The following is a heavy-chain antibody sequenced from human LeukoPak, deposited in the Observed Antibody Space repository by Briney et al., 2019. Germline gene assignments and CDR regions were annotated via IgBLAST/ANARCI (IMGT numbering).Heavy chain of an antibody. J-gene: IGHJ5*02. CDR3: AKVGGLAVAGTDNWMDP. CDR2: VHYSGRT. V-gene: IGHV4-39*02. Sequence: KPSETLSLTCTVSGGSISSDYWGWIRQSPGKGLEWIANVHYSGRTYYNPSLKSRVTISIDTSKNQFSLKLSSVTAADTAVYSCAKVGGLAVAGTDNWMDPWGQGTLVTVSS. CDR1: GGSISSDY. D-gene: IGHD6-19*01.